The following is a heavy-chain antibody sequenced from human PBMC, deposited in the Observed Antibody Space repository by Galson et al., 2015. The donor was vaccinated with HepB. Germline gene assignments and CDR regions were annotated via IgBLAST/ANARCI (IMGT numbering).Heavy chain of an antibody. CDR3: ARARDIVVVPAAEDPAAGHPDY. V-gene: IGHV3-11*01. J-gene: IGHJ4*02. D-gene: IGHD2-2*01. Sequence: SLRLSCAASGFTFSDYYMSWIRQAPGKGLEWVSYISSSGSTIYYADSVKGRFTISRDNAKNSLYLQMNSLRAEDTAVYYCARARDIVVVPAAEDPAAGHPDYWGQGTLVTVSS. CDR2: ISSSGSTI. CDR1: GFTFSDYY.